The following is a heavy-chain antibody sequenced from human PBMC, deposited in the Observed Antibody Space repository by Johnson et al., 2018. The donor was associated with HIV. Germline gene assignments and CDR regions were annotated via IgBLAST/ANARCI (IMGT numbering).Heavy chain of an antibody. V-gene: IGHV3-30-3*01. J-gene: IGHJ3*02. CDR1: GFTFSSYA. Sequence: QVQLVESGGGVVQPGRSLRLSCAASGFTFSSYAMHWVRQAPGKGLEWVAVISYDGSNKYYADSVKGRFTISRDNSKNTLYLQMNSRRAEDTAVYYCARARDRSISRDAFDIWGQGTMVTVSS. CDR2: ISYDGSNK. D-gene: IGHD1-14*01. CDR3: ARARDRSISRDAFDI.